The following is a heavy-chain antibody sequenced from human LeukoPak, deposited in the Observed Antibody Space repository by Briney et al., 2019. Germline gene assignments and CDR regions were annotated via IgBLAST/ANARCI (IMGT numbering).Heavy chain of an antibody. V-gene: IGHV3-30-3*01. J-gene: IGHJ4*02. CDR3: ARGTGYSYGYEPDY. CDR1: GFTFSSYA. D-gene: IGHD5-18*01. Sequence: PGRSLRLPCAASGFTFSSYAMHWVRQAPGKGLEWVAVISYDGSNKYYADSVKGRFTISRDNSKNTLYLQMNSLRAEDTAVYYCARGTGYSYGYEPDYWGQGTLVTVSS. CDR2: ISYDGSNK.